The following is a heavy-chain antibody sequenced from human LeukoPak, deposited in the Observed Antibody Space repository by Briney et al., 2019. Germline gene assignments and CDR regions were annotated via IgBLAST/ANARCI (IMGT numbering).Heavy chain of an antibody. Sequence: PSETLSLTCTVSGGSINTYYWSWIRQPAGKGLEWIGRVYASGTTTYNPSLKSRVTMSVDTSKNQFSLDLSSVTAADTAVYYCTRDLYYYESRRDPFDIWGPGTMVTVSS. CDR2: VYASGTT. D-gene: IGHD3-22*01. V-gene: IGHV4-4*07. CDR3: TRDLYYYESRRDPFDI. J-gene: IGHJ3*02. CDR1: GGSINTYY.